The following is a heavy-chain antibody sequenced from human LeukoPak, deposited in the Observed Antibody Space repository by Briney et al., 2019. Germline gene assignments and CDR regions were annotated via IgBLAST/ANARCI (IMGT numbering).Heavy chain of an antibody. J-gene: IGHJ4*02. CDR2: IYYSGST. CDR3: VRLPDEIPVAGTIDY. D-gene: IGHD6-19*01. Sequence: SETLSLTCTVSGGSISSNNYYWGWIRQPPGKGLEWIGSIYYSGSTYYNPSLKSRVTMSVGTSKNQFSLKLSSVAASDTAAYYCVRLPDEIPVAGTIDYWGQGTLVTVSS. CDR1: GGSISSNNYY. V-gene: IGHV4-39*01.